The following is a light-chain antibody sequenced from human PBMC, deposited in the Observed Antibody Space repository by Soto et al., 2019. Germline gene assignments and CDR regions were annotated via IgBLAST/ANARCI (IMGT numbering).Light chain of an antibody. CDR3: SSYAGSNNFV. J-gene: IGLJ1*01. CDR1: SSDIGAYID. V-gene: IGLV2-8*01. Sequence: QSALTQPPSASGSPGQSVTISCTGTSSDIGAYIDVSWYQQHPGKAPKLMISEVSRRPSGVPERFSGSKSGNTASLTVSGLQADDEAHYYCSSYAGSNNFVFGTGTKVTVL. CDR2: EVS.